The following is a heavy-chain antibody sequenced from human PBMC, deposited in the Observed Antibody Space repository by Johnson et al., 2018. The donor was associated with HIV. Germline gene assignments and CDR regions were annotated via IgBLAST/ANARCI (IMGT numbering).Heavy chain of an antibody. CDR1: GFTFSSYG. D-gene: IGHD2-21*01. J-gene: IGHJ3*02. Sequence: QVQLVESGGGVVQPGRSLRLSCAASGFTFSSYGMHWVRQAPGKGLEWVAFIRYDGSNKYYADSVKGRFTISRDNSKNSLYLQMNSLRTEDTALYYCAKDKGVVILRGDAFDIWGQGTMVTVSS. V-gene: IGHV3-30*02. CDR3: AKDKGVVILRGDAFDI. CDR2: IRYDGSNK.